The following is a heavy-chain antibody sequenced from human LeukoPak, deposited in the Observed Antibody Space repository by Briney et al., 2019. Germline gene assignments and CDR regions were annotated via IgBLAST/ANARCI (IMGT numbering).Heavy chain of an antibody. Sequence: GGSLRLSCAASGFPFSTYVMHWVRQAPGKGLEWMAFISFNGNNKQYRDSLKGRFTISRDNSKNTLFLQMDSLRPGDTAVYYCVTTTVTTSYAFDVWGPGTMVTVSS. CDR3: VTTTVTTSYAFDV. CDR1: GFPFSTYV. D-gene: IGHD4-17*01. J-gene: IGHJ3*01. V-gene: IGHV3-30-3*01. CDR2: ISFNGNNK.